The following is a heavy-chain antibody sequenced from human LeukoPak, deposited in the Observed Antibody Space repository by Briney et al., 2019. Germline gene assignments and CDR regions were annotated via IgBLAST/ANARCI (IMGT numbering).Heavy chain of an antibody. V-gene: IGHV3-48*01. Sequence: GGSLRLSCAASGFTFTTYSMNWVRQAPGKGLEWVSYITSTSSTMYYADSVKGRFTISRDNAKNSLYLQMNSLRAEDTAVYYCARDRGNDYFDSWGQGTLVTVSS. CDR3: ARDRGNDYFDS. J-gene: IGHJ4*02. CDR1: GFTFTTYS. CDR2: ITSTSSTM.